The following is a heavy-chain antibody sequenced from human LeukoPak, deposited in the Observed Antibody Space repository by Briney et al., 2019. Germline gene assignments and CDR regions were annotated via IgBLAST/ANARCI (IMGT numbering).Heavy chain of an antibody. V-gene: IGHV3-30*19. CDR1: GFTFSSYG. CDR3: ARDGGEQLVGPFDY. J-gene: IGHJ4*02. CDR2: KSYDGSNK. D-gene: IGHD6-6*01. Sequence: GGSLRLSCAASGFTFSSYGMHWVRQAPCKGLEWVAVKSYDGSNKYYADSVKGRFTISRDNSKNTLYLQMNSLRAEDTAVYYCARDGGEQLVGPFDYWGQGTLVTVSS.